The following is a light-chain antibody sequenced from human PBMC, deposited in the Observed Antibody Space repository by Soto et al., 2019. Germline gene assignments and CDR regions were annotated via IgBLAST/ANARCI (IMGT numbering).Light chain of an antibody. J-gene: IGLJ2*01. CDR3: GTWDSSLSAVV. CDR1: SSNIGNNY. CDR2: DNN. V-gene: IGLV1-51*01. Sequence: QSVLTQPPSVSAAPGQKVSISCSGSSSNIGNNYVSWYQHLPGAAPKVLIYDNNKRPSGIPDRFSGSKSDTSATLGITGLQTGDEADYYCGTWDSSLSAVVFGGGTKVPVL.